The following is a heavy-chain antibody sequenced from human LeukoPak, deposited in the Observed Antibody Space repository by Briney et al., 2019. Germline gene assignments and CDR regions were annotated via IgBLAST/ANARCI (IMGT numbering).Heavy chain of an antibody. CDR2: ISGSGGST. Sequence: GGSLRLSCAASGFTFSSYAMSWVRQAPGKGLEWVSAISGSGGSTYYADSVKGRFTISRDNSKNTLYLQMNSLRAEDTAVYYCAKDYSPYYYYGMDVWGQGTTVTVSS. V-gene: IGHV3-23*01. D-gene: IGHD5-18*01. CDR3: AKDYSPYYYYGMDV. CDR1: GFTFSSYA. J-gene: IGHJ6*02.